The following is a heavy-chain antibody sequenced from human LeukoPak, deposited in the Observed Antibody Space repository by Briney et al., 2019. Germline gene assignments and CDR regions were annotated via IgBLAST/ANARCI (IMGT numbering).Heavy chain of an antibody. D-gene: IGHD3-3*01. CDR2: FWCGGSNY. CDR1: GFTFCCYG. Sequence: PWGSLSRSCSASGFTFCCYGMQWVRPAPGKGLEGGAVFWCGGSNYDYAVSVRGRFTISRDNSKNTLYLQMNSLRAEDTAVYYCARELLRITIFGVVSDGMDVWGQGTTVTVSS. V-gene: IGHV3-33*01. J-gene: IGHJ6*02. CDR3: ARELLRITIFGVVSDGMDV.